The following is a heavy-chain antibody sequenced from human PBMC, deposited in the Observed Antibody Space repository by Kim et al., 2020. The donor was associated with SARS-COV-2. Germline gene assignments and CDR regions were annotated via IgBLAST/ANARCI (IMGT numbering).Heavy chain of an antibody. CDR2: INPNSGGT. V-gene: IGHV1-2*02. CDR1: GYTFTGYY. J-gene: IGHJ4*01. CDR3: ARAGRARDGHNPYSFD. Sequence: ASVKVSCKASGYTFTGYYMHWVRQAPGQGLEWMGWINPNSGGTNYAQKFQGRVTMTRDTSISTAYMELSRLRPAHTPAYSRARAGRARDGHNPYSFD. D-gene: IGHD7-27*01.